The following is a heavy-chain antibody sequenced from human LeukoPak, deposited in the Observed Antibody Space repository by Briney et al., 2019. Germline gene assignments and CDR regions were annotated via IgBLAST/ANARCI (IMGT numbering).Heavy chain of an antibody. CDR1: GYTXTTYN. CDR2: ITPNSGGT. CDR3: ARGRGGGYFDF. D-gene: IGHD2-15*01. V-gene: IGHV1-2*02. Sequence: GASVKVSCKASGYTXTTYNIHWVRQAPGQGLEWMGWITPNSGGTNYAQKFQGRVTMTRDTSISTAYMELSRLRSDDTAAYSCARGRGGGYFDFWGQETLVTVSS. J-gene: IGHJ4*02.